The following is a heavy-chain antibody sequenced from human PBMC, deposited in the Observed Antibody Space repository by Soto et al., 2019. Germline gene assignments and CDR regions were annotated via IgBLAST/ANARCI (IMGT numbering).Heavy chain of an antibody. CDR1: GYRFTNYW. V-gene: IGHV5-51*01. CDR2: LYPGDSDI. J-gene: IGHJ4*02. D-gene: IGHD3-10*01. Sequence: GESLKISCKASGYRFTNYWIAWVRQMPGKGLEWMGILYPGDSDIEYSPSLQGQVTISADKSINTAYLQWGSLKASDTAMYYCARLALSSASSYPLDYWGRGTLVTVSS. CDR3: ARLALSSASSYPLDY.